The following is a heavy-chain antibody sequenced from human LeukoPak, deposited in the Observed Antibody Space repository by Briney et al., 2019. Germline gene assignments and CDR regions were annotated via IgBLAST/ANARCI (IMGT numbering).Heavy chain of an antibody. Sequence: PGGSLRLSCAASGFTFSDYYMSWIRRAPGKGLEWVSYISSSGSTIYYADSVKGRFTISRDNAKNSLYLQMNSLRAEDTAVYYCARDPESSSDAFDIWGQGTMVTVSS. D-gene: IGHD1-14*01. CDR1: GFTFSDYY. CDR2: ISSSGSTI. V-gene: IGHV3-11*01. CDR3: ARDPESSSDAFDI. J-gene: IGHJ3*02.